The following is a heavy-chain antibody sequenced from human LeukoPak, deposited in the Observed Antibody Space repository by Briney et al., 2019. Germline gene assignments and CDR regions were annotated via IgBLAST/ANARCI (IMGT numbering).Heavy chain of an antibody. CDR3: ARNRDGYNSFDY. J-gene: IGHJ4*02. V-gene: IGHV4-31*03. D-gene: IGHD5-24*01. Sequence: SQTLSLTCTVSGGSINNGGYYWSWIRQHPGKGLEWIGYIYYSGSSYYNPSLRSRVTVSVDTSKNHFSLKLSSVTAADTAVYYCARNRDGYNSFDYWGQGTLVTVSS. CDR2: IYYSGSS. CDR1: GGSINNGGYY.